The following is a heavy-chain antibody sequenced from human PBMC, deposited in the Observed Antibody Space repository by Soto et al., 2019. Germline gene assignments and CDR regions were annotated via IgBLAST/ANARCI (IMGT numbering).Heavy chain of an antibody. CDR1: GFTFSSYA. Sequence: GGSLRLSCAASGFTFSSYAMSWVRQAPGKGLEWVSAISGSGGSTYYADSVKGRFTISRDNSKNTLYLQMNSLRAEDTAVYYCAKGKGGWSGYYALFDYWGQGTLVTVSS. J-gene: IGHJ4*02. V-gene: IGHV3-23*01. D-gene: IGHD3-3*01. CDR2: ISGSGGST. CDR3: AKGKGGWSGYYALFDY.